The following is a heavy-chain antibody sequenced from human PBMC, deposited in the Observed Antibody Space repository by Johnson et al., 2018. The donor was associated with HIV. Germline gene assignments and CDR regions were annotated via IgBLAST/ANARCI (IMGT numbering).Heavy chain of an antibody. CDR2: ISYDGRNK. CDR3: ARDPELDYFDNRAFDI. D-gene: IGHD3-22*01. Sequence: QVQLVESGGGVVQPGRSLSLSCAASGFTFSSYAMNWVRQAPGKGLGWVAVISYDGRNKHYVDSVKARFTISRDNVKNSLYLQMNSLRAEDTAVYYCARDPELDYFDNRAFDIWGQGTMVTVSS. CDR1: GFTFSSYA. V-gene: IGHV3-30*04. J-gene: IGHJ3*02.